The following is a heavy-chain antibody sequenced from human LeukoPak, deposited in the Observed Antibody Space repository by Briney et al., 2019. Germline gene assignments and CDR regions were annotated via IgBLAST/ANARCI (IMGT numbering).Heavy chain of an antibody. CDR3: TKDPYHEVTKRLDH. D-gene: IGHD3-3*01. CDR1: GFTFSSYG. Sequence: GGSLRLSCAASGFTFSSYGMHWVRQAPGKGLGWVAFIRYDGSNKYHSDSVKGRFTISRDNSKNTLYLQMNRLRAEDTAVYYCTKDPYHEVTKRLDHWGQGTLLTVSS. CDR2: IRYDGSNK. V-gene: IGHV3-30*02. J-gene: IGHJ1*01.